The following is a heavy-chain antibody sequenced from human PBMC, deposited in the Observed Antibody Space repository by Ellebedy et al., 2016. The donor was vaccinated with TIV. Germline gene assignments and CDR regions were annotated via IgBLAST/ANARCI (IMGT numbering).Heavy chain of an antibody. CDR3: ARETRGTVGFDP. J-gene: IGHJ5*02. V-gene: IGHV1-46*01. D-gene: IGHD2-15*01. CDR1: GYTFTNYY. Sequence: AASVKVSCKASGYTFTNYYIHWVRHAPGQGLEWMGIIDPSDGVTNYPQKFQGRVPMTRDTSTSTLYMQLISMISEDTAVYYCARETRGTVGFDPWGQGTLVTVSS. CDR2: IDPSDGVT.